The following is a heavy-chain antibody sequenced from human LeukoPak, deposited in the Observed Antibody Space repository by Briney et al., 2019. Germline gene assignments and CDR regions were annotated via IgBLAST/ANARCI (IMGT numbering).Heavy chain of an antibody. J-gene: IGHJ5*02. Sequence: ASVKVSCKASGGTFTSYDINWVRQATGQGLEWMGWMNPNSGNTGYAQKFQGRVTMTRNTSISTAYMELSSLRSEDTAVYYCARVITISGDVGFDPWGQGTLVTVSS. CDR1: GGTFTSYD. CDR2: MNPNSGNT. D-gene: IGHD3-3*01. CDR3: ARVITISGDVGFDP. V-gene: IGHV1-8*01.